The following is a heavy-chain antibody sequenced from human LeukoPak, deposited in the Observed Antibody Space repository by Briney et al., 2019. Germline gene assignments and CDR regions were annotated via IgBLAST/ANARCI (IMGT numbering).Heavy chain of an antibody. V-gene: IGHV3-48*01. Sequence: AGGSLRLSCEASGLTFSSYSMNWVRQAPGKGLEWVSYISSGSGTIYYADSVKGRFTISRDNAKNSLYLQMNSLRAEDTAVYYCARGRNYYYMDVWGKGTTVTVSS. CDR3: ARGRNYYYMDV. J-gene: IGHJ6*03. CDR1: GLTFSSYS. CDR2: ISSGSGTI.